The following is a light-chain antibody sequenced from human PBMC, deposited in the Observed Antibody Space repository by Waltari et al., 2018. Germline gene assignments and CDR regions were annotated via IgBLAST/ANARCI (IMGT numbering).Light chain of an antibody. CDR1: QSVSSN. V-gene: IGKV3-15*01. CDR3: QQYNNWPPIT. CDR2: GAS. Sequence: ELVMRQSQATRPVSPGERATLSSRASQSVSSNLAWYQQKPGQAPRLLIYGASTRATGIPARFSGSGSGTEFTLTISSMQSEDFAVYYCQQYNNWPPITFGQGTRLEIK. J-gene: IGKJ5*01.